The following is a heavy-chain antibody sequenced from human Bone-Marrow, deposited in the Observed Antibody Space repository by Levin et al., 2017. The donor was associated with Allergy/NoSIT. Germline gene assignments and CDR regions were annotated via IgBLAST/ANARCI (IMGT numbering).Heavy chain of an antibody. Sequence: PGGSLRLSCAASGFTFSSYAMTWVRQAPGKGLEWVSTTSTSGASTYYADSVRGRFTISRDNSKNTLFLQMNSLRAEDTAVYYCAKGYATNVGVPESWGQGDMVTVSS. J-gene: IGHJ5*02. V-gene: IGHV3-23*01. CDR3: AKGYATNVGVPES. CDR1: GFTFSSYA. CDR2: TSTSGAST. D-gene: IGHD2-2*01.